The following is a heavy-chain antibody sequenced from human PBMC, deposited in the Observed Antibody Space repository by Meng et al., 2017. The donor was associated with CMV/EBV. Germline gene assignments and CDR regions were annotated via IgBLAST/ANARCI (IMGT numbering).Heavy chain of an antibody. CDR3: ARSLEYSRLFGIDP. CDR1: GYTFIDKY. CDR2: INPKSGNA. J-gene: IGHJ5*02. Sequence: ASVKVSCKTSGYTFIDKYMHWVRQAPGQGLEWMGCINPKSGNADYAQKFKGRVVMTRDTSISTVYMQLSSLRSDDTAIYYCARSLEYSRLFGIDPWGQGTLVTVSS. V-gene: IGHV1-2*02. D-gene: IGHD3-3*01.